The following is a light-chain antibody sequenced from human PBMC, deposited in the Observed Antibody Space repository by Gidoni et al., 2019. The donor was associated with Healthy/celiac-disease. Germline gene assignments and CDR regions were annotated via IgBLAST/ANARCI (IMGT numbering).Light chain of an antibody. Sequence: IQITPAPSSLSASVGDRVTITCRASQSISSYLNWYQQQPGEAPKLLLYAASSLQSGVPSRFSGSGSGTDFTLTISSLQPEDFAPYYCQLSHSTPQPSSFXQXTKLEIK. CDR2: AAS. CDR1: QSISSY. CDR3: QLSHSTPQPSS. V-gene: IGKV1-39*01. J-gene: IGKJ2*04.